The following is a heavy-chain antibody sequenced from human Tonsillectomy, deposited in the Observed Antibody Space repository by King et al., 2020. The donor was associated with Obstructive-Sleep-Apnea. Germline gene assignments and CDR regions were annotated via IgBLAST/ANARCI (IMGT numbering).Heavy chain of an antibody. Sequence: QLQESGPGLVRPSETLSLTCTVSGGSIKRSNYYWGWIRQPPGKGLEGIASVSYSGSTSYNPSLECRVNLSIDTSKNQFSLRLRSVTAADTAVYHCARDWNWFDPWGQGTLVTVSS. CDR2: VSYSGST. CDR1: GGSIKRSNYY. V-gene: IGHV4-39*07. J-gene: IGHJ5*02. CDR3: ARDWNWFDP.